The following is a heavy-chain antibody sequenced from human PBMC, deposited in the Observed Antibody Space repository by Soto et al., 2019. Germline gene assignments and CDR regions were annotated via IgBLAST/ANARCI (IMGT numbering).Heavy chain of an antibody. Sequence: QVQLVESGGGVVQPGRSLRLSCAASGFIFSRYGMHWVRQAPDKGLEWVAVISYDGSNKYYAESVKGRFIISRDKSENTLYLQMNSLRAEDTAVYYCAKDLGSGKPYYYYAMDVWGQGTTVTVSS. CDR2: ISYDGSNK. CDR1: GFIFSRYG. V-gene: IGHV3-30*18. D-gene: IGHD3-10*01. J-gene: IGHJ6*02. CDR3: AKDLGSGKPYYYYAMDV.